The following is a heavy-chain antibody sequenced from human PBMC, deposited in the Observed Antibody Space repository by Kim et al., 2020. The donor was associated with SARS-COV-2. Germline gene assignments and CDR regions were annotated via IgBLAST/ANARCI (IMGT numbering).Heavy chain of an antibody. V-gene: IGHV4-59*01. CDR2: IYYSGST. D-gene: IGHD2-2*01. Sequence: SETLSLTCTVSGGSISSYYWSWIRQPPGKGLEWIGYIYYSGSTNYNPSLKSRVTISVDTSKNQFSLKLSSVTAADTGVYYCARGWVVPAAIDYWGQGTLVTVSS. CDR3: ARGWVVPAAIDY. CDR1: GGSISSYY. J-gene: IGHJ4*02.